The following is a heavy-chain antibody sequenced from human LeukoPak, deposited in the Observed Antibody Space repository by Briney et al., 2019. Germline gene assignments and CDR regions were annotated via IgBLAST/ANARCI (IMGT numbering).Heavy chain of an antibody. CDR1: SGSINSTSHY. J-gene: IGHJ4*02. Sequence: SETLSLTCTVSSGSINSTSHYWGWIRQPPGKGLEWIGSIYDSGSTYYNPSLKGRVTISVDTSKNQFSLRLTSVTAADMAVYFCARLGYSVSWTDCWGQGTLVTVSS. D-gene: IGHD6-13*01. CDR2: IYDSGST. CDR3: ARLGYSVSWTDC. V-gene: IGHV4-39*01.